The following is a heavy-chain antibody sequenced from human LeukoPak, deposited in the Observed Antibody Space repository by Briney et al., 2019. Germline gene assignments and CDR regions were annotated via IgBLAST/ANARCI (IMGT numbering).Heavy chain of an antibody. D-gene: IGHD6-13*01. V-gene: IGHV1-2*02. CDR3: ARDKDSEIAAAGTLGGMDV. J-gene: IGHJ6*02. CDR2: INPNSGGT. Sequence: ASVKVSCKASGYTFTGYYMHWVRQAPGQGLEWMGWINPNSGGTNYAQKLQGRVTMTRDTSISTAYMELSRLRSDDTAVYYCARDKDSEIAAAGTLGGMDVWGQGTTVTVSS. CDR1: GYTFTGYY.